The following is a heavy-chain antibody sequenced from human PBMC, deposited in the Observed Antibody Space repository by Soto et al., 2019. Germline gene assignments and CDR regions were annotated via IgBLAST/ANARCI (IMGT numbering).Heavy chain of an antibody. CDR1: GFTFSGSD. CDR2: IRCKINDYAT. Sequence: GRSLRLSCADSGFTFSGSDMHWVRQASGKGLEWVGHIRCKINDYATTYAASVKGRFTFSRDDSKNATYLQMNSLKTEDTAVYYCTKSYDNSGPYWGQGTLVT. J-gene: IGHJ4*02. D-gene: IGHD3-22*01. V-gene: IGHV3-73*01. CDR3: TKSYDNSGPY.